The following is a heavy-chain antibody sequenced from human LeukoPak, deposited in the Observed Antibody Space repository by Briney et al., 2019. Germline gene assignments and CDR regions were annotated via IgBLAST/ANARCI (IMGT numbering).Heavy chain of an antibody. CDR2: INPSGGST. D-gene: IGHD3-22*01. V-gene: IGHV1-46*01. J-gene: IGHJ1*01. CDR1: GYTFTSYY. CDR3: ASRDYYASSGYYGDEYFQH. Sequence: ASVKVSCKASGYTFTSYYMHWVRQAPGQGLEWMGIINPSGGSTSYAQKFQGRVTMTRDTSTSTVYMELSSLRSEDTAVYYFASRDYYASSGYYGDEYFQHWGKGNLVTVSS.